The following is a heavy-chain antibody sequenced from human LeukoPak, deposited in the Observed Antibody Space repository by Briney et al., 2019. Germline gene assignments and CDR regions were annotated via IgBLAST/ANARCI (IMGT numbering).Heavy chain of an antibody. CDR2: IIPIFGAA. D-gene: IGHD5-18*01. CDR3: ARGHRGYSYGYRYYYYMDV. J-gene: IGHJ6*03. Sequence: SVKVSSKASVGTFSSSAISWVRQAPGQGLEWMGRIIPIFGAANYAQKYQGRVTITADKSTSTAYMELSSLRSEDTAVYYCARGHRGYSYGYRYYYYMDVWGKGTTVTVSS. V-gene: IGHV1-69*06. CDR1: VGTFSSSA.